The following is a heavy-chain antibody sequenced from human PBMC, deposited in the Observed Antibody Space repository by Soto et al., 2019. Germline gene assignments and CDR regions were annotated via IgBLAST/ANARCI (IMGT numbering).Heavy chain of an antibody. Sequence: QLQLQESGPGLVKPSETLSLTCSVSGGSISSSSYFWGWIRQPPGRGLEWIGSIYYSGTTHYNPPLRRRAPVSVDPSKTHSSRSLRSLQASDTAVYSWRRHPCDFWFAPGGRETWVTVSS. CDR2: IYYSGTT. V-gene: IGHV4-39*01. CDR1: GGSISSSSYF. D-gene: IGHD2-21*02. J-gene: IGHJ5*02. CDR3: RRHPCDFWFAP.